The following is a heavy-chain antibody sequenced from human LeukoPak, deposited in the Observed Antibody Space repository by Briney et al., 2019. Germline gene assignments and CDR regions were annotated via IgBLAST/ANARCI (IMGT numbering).Heavy chain of an antibody. Sequence: ASVKVSCKASGYTFTSYGISRVRQATGQGLEWMGWMNPNSGNTGYAQKFQGRVTMTRNTSISTAYMELSSLRSEDTAVYYCARDLTIPGERDWGQGTLVTVSS. CDR1: GYTFTSYG. V-gene: IGHV1-8*02. D-gene: IGHD3-10*01. CDR2: MNPNSGNT. CDR3: ARDLTIPGERD. J-gene: IGHJ4*02.